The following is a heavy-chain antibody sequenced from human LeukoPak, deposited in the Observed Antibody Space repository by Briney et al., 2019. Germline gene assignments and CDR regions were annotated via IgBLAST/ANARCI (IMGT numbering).Heavy chain of an antibody. Sequence: PSQTLSLTCTVSGGSISSGSYYWSWIRQPAGKGLEWIGRIHTSGSTNYNPSLKSRVTISVDTSKNQFSLKLRSVTAADTAVYYCASITGSTDCWGQGTLVTVSS. J-gene: IGHJ4*02. CDR3: ASITGSTDC. D-gene: IGHD1-7*01. CDR1: GGSISSGSYY. V-gene: IGHV4-61*02. CDR2: IHTSGST.